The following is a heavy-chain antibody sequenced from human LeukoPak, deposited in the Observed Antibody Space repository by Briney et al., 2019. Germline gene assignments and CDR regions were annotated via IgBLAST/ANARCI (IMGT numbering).Heavy chain of an antibody. V-gene: IGHV3-33*01. D-gene: IGHD4-11*01. CDR3: ARDAQRGFDYSNSLKF. Sequence: PGRSLRLSCVASGFIFSPYGMHWVRQAPGKGLEWVAVIWSDGSNRFYVDSVKGRFTISIDNSKNTVFLKMNSLRGEDTAMYYCARDAQRGFDYSNSLKFWGHGILVTVSS. CDR1: GFIFSPYG. CDR2: IWSDGSNR. J-gene: IGHJ4*01.